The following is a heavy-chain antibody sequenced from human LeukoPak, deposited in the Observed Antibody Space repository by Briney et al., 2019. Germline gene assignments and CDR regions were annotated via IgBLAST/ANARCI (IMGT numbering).Heavy chain of an antibody. Sequence: GGSLRLSCAASGFTFSSYEMNWVRQAPGKGLEWVSYISSSGSTIYYADSVKGRFTISRDNSKNTLYLQMNSLRAEDTAVYYCARERYYYGSGSPAFDYWGQGTLVTVSS. CDR1: GFTFSSYE. CDR2: ISSSGSTI. V-gene: IGHV3-48*03. CDR3: ARERYYYGSGSPAFDY. D-gene: IGHD3-10*01. J-gene: IGHJ4*02.